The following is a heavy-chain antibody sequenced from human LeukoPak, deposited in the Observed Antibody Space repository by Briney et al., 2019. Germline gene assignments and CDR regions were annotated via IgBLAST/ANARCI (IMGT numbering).Heavy chain of an antibody. CDR1: GFTFSSYA. Sequence: PGGSLRLSCAASGFTFSSYAMSWVRQAPGEGLQWVSGISGSGSGTYYADSVRGRFTISRDNSKNTLYLQMNSLRAEDTALYYCAKDFVPGRLRTTPTGYFDYWGQGTLVTVSS. CDR3: AKDFVPGRLRTTPTGYFDY. V-gene: IGHV3-23*01. D-gene: IGHD4-17*01. CDR2: ISGSGSGT. J-gene: IGHJ4*02.